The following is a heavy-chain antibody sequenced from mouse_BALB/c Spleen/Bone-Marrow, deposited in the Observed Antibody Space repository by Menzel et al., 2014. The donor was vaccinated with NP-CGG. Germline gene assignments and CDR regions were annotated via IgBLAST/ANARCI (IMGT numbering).Heavy chain of an antibody. J-gene: IGHJ3*01. CDR1: GLSLISYG. CDR2: IWNIGTT. CDR3: ASEFAY. V-gene: IGHV2-4-1*01. Sequence: QVQLQQSGPGLVQSSQSLSIPCTVSGLSLISYGVHWVRLSPGKGLEWLGVIWNIGTTDYNAAFISRLSITKDNSKSQVFFKMNSLKADDTAIYYCASEFAYWGQGTLVTVSA.